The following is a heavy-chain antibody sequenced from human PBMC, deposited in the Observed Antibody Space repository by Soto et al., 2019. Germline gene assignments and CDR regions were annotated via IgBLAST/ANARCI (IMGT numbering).Heavy chain of an antibody. D-gene: IGHD3-3*01. V-gene: IGHV3-30*18. J-gene: IGHJ6*02. CDR1: GFTFSSYG. CDR2: ISYDGSNK. Sequence: HPGGSLRLSCAASGFTFSSYGMHWVRQAPGKGLEWVAVISYDGSNKNYADSVKGRFTISRDNSKNTQYLQMNSLRAEDTAAYYCAKEVWSGPMDVWGQGTTVTVSS. CDR3: AKEVWSGPMDV.